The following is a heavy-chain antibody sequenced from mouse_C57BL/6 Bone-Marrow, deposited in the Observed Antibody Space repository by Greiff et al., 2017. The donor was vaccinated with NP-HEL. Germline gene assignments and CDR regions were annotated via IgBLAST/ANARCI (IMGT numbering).Heavy chain of an antibody. J-gene: IGHJ4*01. Sequence: LVESGAELARPGASVKLSCKASGYTFTSYGISWVKQRTGQGLEWIGEIYPRSGNTYYNEKFKGKATLTADKSSSTAYMELRSLTSEDSAVYFCARRGEYAMDYWGQGTSVTVSS. CDR2: IYPRSGNT. CDR3: ARRGEYAMDY. V-gene: IGHV1-81*01. CDR1: GYTFTSYG.